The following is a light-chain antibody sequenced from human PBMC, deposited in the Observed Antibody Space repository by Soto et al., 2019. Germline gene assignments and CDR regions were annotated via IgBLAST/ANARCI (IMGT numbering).Light chain of an antibody. Sequence: QSALTQPASVSGSPGQSITISCSGTSRDIGAYDHVAWYQQVTGKSPQLMIYSVSNRPSGVSNRFSGSKSGNTASLTISGLQAEDEADYYCISYTGSRSYVFGSGTKLTVL. CDR1: SRDIGAYDH. CDR2: SVS. V-gene: IGLV2-14*01. CDR3: ISYTGSRSYV. J-gene: IGLJ1*01.